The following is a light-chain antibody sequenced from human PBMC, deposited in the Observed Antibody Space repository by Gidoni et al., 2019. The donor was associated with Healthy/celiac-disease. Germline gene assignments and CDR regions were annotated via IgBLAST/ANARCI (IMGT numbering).Light chain of an antibody. CDR2: AAS. Sequence: AIQMTQSPSSLPASVGDRVTLTCRASQDIRNDLGWYQQKPGKAPKLLIYAASSLQSGVPSRFSGSGSGTDFSLTISSLQPEDFATYYCLQDYNYPYTFGQGTKVEIK. J-gene: IGKJ2*01. CDR1: QDIRND. V-gene: IGKV1-6*01. CDR3: LQDYNYPYT.